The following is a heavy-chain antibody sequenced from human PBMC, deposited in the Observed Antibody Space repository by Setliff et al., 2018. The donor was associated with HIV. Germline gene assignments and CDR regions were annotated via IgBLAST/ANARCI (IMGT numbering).Heavy chain of an antibody. CDR1: GFIFSQYG. CDR3: AKVGLYDSFGYANGLPDAFDT. V-gene: IGHV3-33*06. J-gene: IGHJ3*02. CDR2: MWYDGSKK. Sequence: PGGSLRLSCAASGFIFSQYGLHWVRQAPGKGLPWVAVMWYDGSKKYYAESVKGRFTISRDNSKNTLSLQMNSLSSEDTATYYCAKVGLYDSFGYANGLPDAFDTWGQGTMVTVSS. D-gene: IGHD3-22*01.